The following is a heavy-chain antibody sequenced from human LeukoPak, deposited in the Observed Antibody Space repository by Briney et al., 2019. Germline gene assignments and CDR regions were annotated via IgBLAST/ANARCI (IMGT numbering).Heavy chain of an antibody. CDR2: INWNGGST. Sequence: GGSLRLSCAASGFTFDDYGMSWVRQAPGKGLEWVSGINWNGGSTGYADSVKGRFTISRDNAKNSLYLQMNSLRAEDTALYYCAKDGGTSYWYFDLWGRGTLVTVSS. D-gene: IGHD2-15*01. J-gene: IGHJ2*01. V-gene: IGHV3-20*04. CDR1: GFTFDDYG. CDR3: AKDGGTSYWYFDL.